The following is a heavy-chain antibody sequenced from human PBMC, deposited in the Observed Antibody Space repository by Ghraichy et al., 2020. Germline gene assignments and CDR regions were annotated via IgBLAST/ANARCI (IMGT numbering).Heavy chain of an antibody. D-gene: IGHD3-22*01. V-gene: IGHV4-34*01. J-gene: IGHJ4*02. CDR2: INHSGST. CDR1: GGSFSGYY. Sequence: SETLSLTCAVYGGSFSGYYWSWIRQPPGKGLEWIGEINHSGSTNYNPSLKSRVNISVDTSKNQFSLKLSSVTAADTAVYYCARLEDYYDSSGYGQTRDYWGQGTLVTVSS. CDR3: ARLEDYYDSSGYGQTRDY.